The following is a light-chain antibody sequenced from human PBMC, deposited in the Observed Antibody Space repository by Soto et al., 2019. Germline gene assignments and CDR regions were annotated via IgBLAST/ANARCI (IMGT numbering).Light chain of an antibody. J-gene: IGKJ5*01. CDR3: QQYSSYPST. V-gene: IGKV1-16*02. CDR1: QAISNY. Sequence: DIQMTQSPSSLSASVGDSVTITCRASQAISNYLVWFQQKPRKAPKSLSYAASSLQSGVPSKFSGSGSGTDFTLTISSLQAEDFATYYWQQYSSYPSTFGQGTRLEIK. CDR2: AAS.